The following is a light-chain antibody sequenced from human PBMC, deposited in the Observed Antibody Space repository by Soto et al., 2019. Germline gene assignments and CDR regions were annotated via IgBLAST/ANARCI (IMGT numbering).Light chain of an antibody. CDR2: AAS. CDR1: QGIRND. J-gene: IGKJ1*01. V-gene: IGKV1-17*01. CDR3: LQHSTYLWT. Sequence: EIQVTQSPSSLSASVGDTVTITCRASQGIRNDLGWYQQKPGEAPKRLIYAASSLQSRVPSRFSGRGSGTEFTLTISSLQPEDFATYYCLQHSTYLWTFGQGTRVDIK.